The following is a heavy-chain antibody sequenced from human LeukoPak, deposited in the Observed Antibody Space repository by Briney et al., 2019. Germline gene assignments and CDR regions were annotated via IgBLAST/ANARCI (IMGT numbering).Heavy chain of an antibody. V-gene: IGHV1-2*02. CDR1: GYTFTGYY. D-gene: IGHD3-10*01. Sequence: ASVKVSCKASGYTFTGYYMHWVRQAPGQGLEWMGWINPNSGGTNYAQKFQGRVTMTRDTSISTAYMELSRLRSDDTAVYYCARGYCYGSGSYYFDYWGQGTLVTVSS. J-gene: IGHJ4*02. CDR3: ARGYCYGSGSYYFDY. CDR2: INPNSGGT.